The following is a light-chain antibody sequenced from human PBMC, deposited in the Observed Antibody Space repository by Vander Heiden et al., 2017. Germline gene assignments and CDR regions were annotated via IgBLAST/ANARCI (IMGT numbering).Light chain of an antibody. CDR3: HQYGSSPFT. J-gene: IGKJ3*01. CDR2: GAS. CDR1: QSVSSSY. V-gene: IGKV3-20*01. Sequence: EIVLTQSPGTLSLSPGERATLPCRASQSVSSSYLAWYQQKPGQTPRLLIYGASSRATGIPDRFSGSGSGTDFTLTISSLEPEDFAVYYCHQYGSSPFTFGPGTTVDIK.